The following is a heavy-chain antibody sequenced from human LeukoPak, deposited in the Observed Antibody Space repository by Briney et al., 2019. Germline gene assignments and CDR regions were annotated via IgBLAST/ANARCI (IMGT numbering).Heavy chain of an antibody. V-gene: IGHV3-30-3*01. Sequence: GRSLRLSCAASGFTFSSYAMHWVRQAPGKGLEWVAVISYDGSNKYYADSVKGRFTISRDNSENTLYLQMNGLRAEDTALYYCASRPRSTVVAPWDYWGQGTLVTVSS. CDR2: ISYDGSNK. J-gene: IGHJ4*02. CDR1: GFTFSSYA. CDR3: ASRPRSTVVAPWDY. D-gene: IGHD3-22*01.